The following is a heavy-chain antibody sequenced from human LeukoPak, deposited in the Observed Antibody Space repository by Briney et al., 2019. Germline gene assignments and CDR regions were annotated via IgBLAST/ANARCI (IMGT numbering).Heavy chain of an antibody. CDR3: AKGYGDYLSYYYYMDV. V-gene: IGHV3-23*01. J-gene: IGHJ6*03. CDR2: IFPSGGEI. Sequence: GGSLRLSCAASGFTFSTFAMIWVRQPPGKGLEWVSSIFPSGGEIHYADSVRGRFTISRDNSKSTLSLQMNSLRAEDTAVYYCAKGYGDYLSYYYYMDVWGKGTTVTISS. CDR1: GFTFSTFA. D-gene: IGHD4-17*01.